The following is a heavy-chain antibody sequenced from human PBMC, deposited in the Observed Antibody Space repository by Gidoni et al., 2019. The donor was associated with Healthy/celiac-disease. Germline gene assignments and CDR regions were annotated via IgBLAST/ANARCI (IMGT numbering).Heavy chain of an antibody. CDR2: IIPIFGTA. V-gene: IGHV1-69*01. CDR1: GGTFSSYA. CDR3: ARDPYYYDSSGYLGYYYYYGMDV. J-gene: IGHJ6*02. Sequence: QVQLVQSGAEVKKPGSSVKVSCKASGGTFSSYAISWVRQAPGQGLEWMGGIIPIFGTANYAQKFQGRVTITADESTSTAYMELSSLRSEDTAVYYCARDPYYYDSSGYLGYYYYYGMDVWGQGTTVTVSS. D-gene: IGHD3-22*01.